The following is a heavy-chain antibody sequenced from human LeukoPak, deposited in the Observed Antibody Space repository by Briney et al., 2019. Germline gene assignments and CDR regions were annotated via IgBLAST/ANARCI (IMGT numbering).Heavy chain of an antibody. CDR1: GFTFSSYA. J-gene: IGHJ4*02. CDR2: IKKDGSET. V-gene: IGHV3-7*04. D-gene: IGHD2-8*01. Sequence: GGSLRLSCAASGFTFSSYAMSWVRQGPGNRLEWVANIKKDGSETFYVDSVKGRFTISRDNAKNSVYLQMNSLRAEDTAVYYCARLMLLWPPIYFDYWGQGTLVTVSS. CDR3: ARLMLLWPPIYFDY.